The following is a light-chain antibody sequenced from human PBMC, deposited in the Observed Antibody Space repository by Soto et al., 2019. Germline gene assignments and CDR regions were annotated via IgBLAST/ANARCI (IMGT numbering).Light chain of an antibody. CDR3: QQYGTSPPLD. CDR2: GAS. CDR1: QSVSSRY. J-gene: IGKJ4*01. Sequence: EIVLTQTPGTLSLSPGERATLSCRASQSVSSRYLAWYQQKPGQAPRLLIYGASSRATGIPDRFSGSGSGTDFTLTISRLEPEDCAVYYCQQYGTSPPLDFSGGTKVEIK. V-gene: IGKV3-20*01.